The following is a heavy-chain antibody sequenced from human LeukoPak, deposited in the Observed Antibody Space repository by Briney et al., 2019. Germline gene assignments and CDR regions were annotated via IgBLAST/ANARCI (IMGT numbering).Heavy chain of an antibody. CDR1: GGTFSSYA. V-gene: IGHV1-69*13. Sequence: ASVKVSCKASGGTFSSYAISWVRQAPGQGLEWMGGIIPIFGTANYAQKFQGRVTITADESTSTAYMELSSLRSEDTAVYYCARGVEYSSSWSDNWFDPWGQGTLVTVSS. CDR2: IIPIFGTA. D-gene: IGHD6-13*01. CDR3: ARGVEYSSSWSDNWFDP. J-gene: IGHJ5*02.